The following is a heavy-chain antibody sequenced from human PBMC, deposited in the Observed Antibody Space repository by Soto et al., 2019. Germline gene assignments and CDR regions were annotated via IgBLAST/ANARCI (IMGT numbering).Heavy chain of an antibody. CDR3: VRESTTSGPNWLDP. CDR1: GGSINSGRSS. J-gene: IGHJ5*02. D-gene: IGHD1-1*01. Sequence: SETLSLTCSVSGGSINSGRSSWNWIRQSPGKGLEWIAYIYHSGSTYYNPSLKSRVTISVDRSENQFSLKLTSVTAADTAVYYCVRESTTSGPNWLDPWGPGTLVTVSS. CDR2: IYHSGST. V-gene: IGHV4-30-2*06.